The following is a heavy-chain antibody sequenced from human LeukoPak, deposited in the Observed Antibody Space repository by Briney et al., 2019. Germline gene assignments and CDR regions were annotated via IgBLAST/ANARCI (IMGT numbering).Heavy chain of an antibody. J-gene: IGHJ6*02. V-gene: IGHV3-23*01. CDR2: ISGSGTVT. Sequence: GGSLRLSCETSGFRFSSYAMSWVRQAPGKGLERVSAISGSGTVTYYADSVRGRFTISRDRSRNTLSLQMNSLRAEDTAVYYCAKDPPAARGPEAYYYYGMDVWGQGTTVTVSS. CDR3: AKDPPAARGPEAYYYYGMDV. CDR1: GFRFSSYA. D-gene: IGHD2-2*01.